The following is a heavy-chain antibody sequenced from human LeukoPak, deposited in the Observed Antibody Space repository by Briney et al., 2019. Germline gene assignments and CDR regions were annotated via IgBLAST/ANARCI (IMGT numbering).Heavy chain of an antibody. CDR1: GFTFSRYW. CDR3: ARANIAAANYPFDY. D-gene: IGHD6-25*01. J-gene: IGHJ4*02. Sequence: GGSLRLSCAASGFTFSRYWMHWVRQAPGKGLVWVSRISSDGSNTNYADSVKGRFTISRDNAKNTLYLQMNSLRVEDTAVYYCARANIAAANYPFDYWGQGTLVTVFS. V-gene: IGHV3-74*01. CDR2: ISSDGSNT.